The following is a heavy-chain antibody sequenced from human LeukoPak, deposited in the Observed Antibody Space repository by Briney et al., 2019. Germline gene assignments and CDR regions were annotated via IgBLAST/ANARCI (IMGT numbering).Heavy chain of an antibody. J-gene: IGHJ4*02. CDR3: ARGHLFLVIDY. CDR1: GFTFSSYG. Sequence: GRSLRLSCAASGFTFSSYGMHWVRQAPGKGLEWVAVISYDGSNKYYADSVKGRFTISRDNSKNTLYLQMNSLSAEDTAVYYCARGHLFLVIDYWGQGTLVTVSS. V-gene: IGHV3-30*03. D-gene: IGHD3-3*01. CDR2: ISYDGSNK.